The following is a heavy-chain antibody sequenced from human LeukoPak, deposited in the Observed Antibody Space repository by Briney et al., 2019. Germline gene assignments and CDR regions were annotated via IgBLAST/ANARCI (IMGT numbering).Heavy chain of an antibody. CDR1: GFTFSSYA. Sequence: GGPLRLSCAASGFTFSSYAMHWVRQAPGKGLEWVAVISYDGSNKYYADSVKGRFTISRDNSKNTLYLQMNSLRAEDTAIYYCAKEFSIVTTDPFDYWGQGTLVTVSS. CDR2: ISYDGSNK. D-gene: IGHD4-17*01. V-gene: IGHV3-30-3*01. J-gene: IGHJ4*02. CDR3: AKEFSIVTTDPFDY.